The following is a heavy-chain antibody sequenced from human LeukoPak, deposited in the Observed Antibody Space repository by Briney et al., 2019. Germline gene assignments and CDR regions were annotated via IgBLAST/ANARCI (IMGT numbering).Heavy chain of an antibody. CDR1: GFTFSSYA. J-gene: IGHJ6*02. CDR2: ISYDGSNK. D-gene: IGHD3-10*01. Sequence: PGGSLRLSCAASGFTFSSYAIHWVRQAPGKGLEWVAVISYDGSNKYYADSVKGRFTISRDNSKNTLYLQMNSLRAEDTAVYYCARDEGVYYYGMDVWGQGTTVTVSS. V-gene: IGHV3-30-3*01. CDR3: ARDEGVYYYGMDV.